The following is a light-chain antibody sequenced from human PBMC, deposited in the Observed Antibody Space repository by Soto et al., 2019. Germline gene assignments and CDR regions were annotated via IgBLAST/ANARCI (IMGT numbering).Light chain of an antibody. CDR2: AVA. CDR1: RSDIGNYNR. V-gene: IGLV2-14*01. J-gene: IGLJ1*01. CDR3: NAQTSANTYV. Sequence: QSVLTQPASVSGSPGQSITISCTGTRSDIGNYNRVSWYQQHPGKAPKLMIYAVADRPSGVPIRFSGSKSGNTASLTISGLQAEDEADYYCNAQTSANTYVFGTGTKVTVL.